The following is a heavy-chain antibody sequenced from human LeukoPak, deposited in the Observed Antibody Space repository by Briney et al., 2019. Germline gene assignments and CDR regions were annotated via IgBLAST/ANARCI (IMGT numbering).Heavy chain of an antibody. CDR3: ARGGYYYMDV. J-gene: IGHJ6*03. V-gene: IGHV4-59*01. CDR2: IYYSGST. CDR1: GGSISSYY. Sequence: SETLSLTCTVSGGSISSYYWSWIRQPPGKGLEWIGYIYYSGSTNCNPSLKSRVSMSVDTSKNQFSLKLSSVTAADTAVYYCARGGYYYMDVWGKGTTVTVSS.